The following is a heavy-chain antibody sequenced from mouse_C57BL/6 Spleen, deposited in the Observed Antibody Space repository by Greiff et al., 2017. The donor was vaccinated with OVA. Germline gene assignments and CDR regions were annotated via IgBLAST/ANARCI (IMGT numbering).Heavy chain of an antibody. CDR2: INPNNGGT. D-gene: IGHD2-5*01. J-gene: IGHJ4*01. V-gene: IGHV1-26*01. CDR3: EIYSNYLYAMDY. Sequence: EVQLQQSGPELVKPGASVKISCKASGYTFTDYYMNWVKQSHGKSLEWIGDINPNNGGTSYNQKFKGKATLTVDKSSSTAYMELRSLTSEDSAVDYCEIYSNYLYAMDYWGQGTSVTVSS. CDR1: GYTFTDYY.